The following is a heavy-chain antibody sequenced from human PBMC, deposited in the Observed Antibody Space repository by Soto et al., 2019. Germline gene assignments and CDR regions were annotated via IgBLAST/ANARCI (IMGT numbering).Heavy chain of an antibody. CDR3: RVTGVAEVDY. V-gene: IGHV1-2*02. CDR2: IYPDSGGT. Sequence: QVQLVQSGAEVKKPGASVKVSCRTSGYTFSGFYIHWVRQAPGQGLESMGWIYPDSGGTDYAQKFQGRVTMTRDTAISTAYMELRRLRSDDTAVYYCRVTGVAEVDYWGQGTLVTVS. CDR1: GYTFSGFY. J-gene: IGHJ4*02. D-gene: IGHD3-9*01.